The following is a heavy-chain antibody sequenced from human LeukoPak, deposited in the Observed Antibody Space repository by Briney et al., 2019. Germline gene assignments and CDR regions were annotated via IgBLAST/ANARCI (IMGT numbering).Heavy chain of an antibody. V-gene: IGHV3-23*01. CDR2: ISGSGGST. CDR3: AKDIYYYGSESSEFDY. CDR1: GFTFSSYG. J-gene: IGHJ4*02. Sequence: GGTLRLSCAASGFTFSSYGMSWVRQAPGKGLEWVSAISGSGGSTYYADSVKGRFTISRDNSKNTLYLQMNSLSAEDTAVYYCAKDIYYYGSESSEFDYWGQGTLVTVSS. D-gene: IGHD3-10*01.